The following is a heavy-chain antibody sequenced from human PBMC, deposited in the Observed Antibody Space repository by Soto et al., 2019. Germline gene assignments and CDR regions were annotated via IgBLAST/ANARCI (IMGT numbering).Heavy chain of an antibody. D-gene: IGHD4-4*01. J-gene: IGHJ4*02. Sequence: EVQLVESGGGLVQPGGSLRLSCAASGFTVSNNYMNWFRLAPGKGLEWVSLSYSGGGTYYADSVKGRFTIARDNSKNTLYLPMNSLRAEDTAVYFCARNGWGMATVGMWGPGTLVTVSS. CDR3: ARNGWGMATVGM. CDR2: SYSGGGT. V-gene: IGHV3-53*01. CDR1: GFTVSNNY.